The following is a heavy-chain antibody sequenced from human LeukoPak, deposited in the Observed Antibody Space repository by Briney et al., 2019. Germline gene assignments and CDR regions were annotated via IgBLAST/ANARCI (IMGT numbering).Heavy chain of an antibody. J-gene: IGHJ4*02. CDR1: GFTFSSYS. Sequence: GGSLRLSCAASGFTFSSYSMNWVRRTPGKGLEWLSYISTRDNTIQYADSVKGRFTISRDNANNSLFLQMNNLRAEDSAIYYCARGARWAYYFDYWGQGSLVTVSS. D-gene: IGHD4-23*01. CDR2: ISTRDNTI. V-gene: IGHV3-48*04. CDR3: ARGARWAYYFDY.